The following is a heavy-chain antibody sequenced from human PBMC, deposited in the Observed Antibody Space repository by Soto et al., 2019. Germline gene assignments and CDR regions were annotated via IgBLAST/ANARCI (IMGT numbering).Heavy chain of an antibody. Sequence: SGGSLRLSCSASGFTFSSYAMHWVRQAPGKGLEYVSAISSNGGSTYYADSVRGRFTISRDNSKNTLYLQMSSLRAEDTAVYYCVKDNCGGDCRGPNGYYGMDVWGQGTTVTVSS. V-gene: IGHV3-64D*08. CDR3: VKDNCGGDCRGPNGYYGMDV. CDR2: ISSNGGST. CDR1: GFTFSSYA. J-gene: IGHJ6*02. D-gene: IGHD2-21*02.